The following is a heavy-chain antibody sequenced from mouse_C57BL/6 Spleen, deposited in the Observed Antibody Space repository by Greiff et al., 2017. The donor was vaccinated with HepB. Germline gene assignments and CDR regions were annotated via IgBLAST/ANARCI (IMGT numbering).Heavy chain of an antibody. V-gene: IGHV5-17*01. CDR3: ARGRSTGFAY. CDR1: GFTFSDYG. Sequence: EVNVVESGGGLVKPGGSLKLSCAASGFTFSDYGMHWVRQAPEKGLEWVAYISSGSSTIYYADTVKGRFTISRDNAKNTLFLQMTSLRSEDTAMYYCARGRSTGFAYWGQGTLVTVSA. CDR2: ISSGSSTI. J-gene: IGHJ3*01.